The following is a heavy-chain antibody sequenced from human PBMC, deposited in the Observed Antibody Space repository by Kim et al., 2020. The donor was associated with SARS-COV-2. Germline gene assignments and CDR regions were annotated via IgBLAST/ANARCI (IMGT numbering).Heavy chain of an antibody. CDR3: ARGYYGSGGS. J-gene: IGHJ1*01. Sequence: ASVKVSCKASGYSFTSYYMHWVRQAPGQGLEWMGIINPGDGSTSYAQKFPGRVTMTRDTSTGTAYMELSSLRSEDTAVYYCARGYYGSGGSWGQGTLVTVSS. D-gene: IGHD3-10*01. CDR1: GYSFTSYY. CDR2: INPGDGST. V-gene: IGHV1-46*03.